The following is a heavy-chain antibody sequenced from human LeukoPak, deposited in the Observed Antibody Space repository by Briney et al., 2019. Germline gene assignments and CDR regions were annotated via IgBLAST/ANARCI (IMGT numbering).Heavy chain of an antibody. D-gene: IGHD5-24*01. Sequence: PGGSLRLSCAASGFTFSGSAMHWVRQASGKGLEWVGRIRSKANSYATAYAASVEGRLNISRDDSKNTAYLQMNSLKTEDTAVYYCTRHRQRWLQSEGPYYCYYYMDVWGKGTTVTVSS. CDR1: GFTFSGSA. V-gene: IGHV3-73*01. CDR2: IRSKANSYAT. CDR3: TRHRQRWLQSEGPYYCYYYMDV. J-gene: IGHJ6*03.